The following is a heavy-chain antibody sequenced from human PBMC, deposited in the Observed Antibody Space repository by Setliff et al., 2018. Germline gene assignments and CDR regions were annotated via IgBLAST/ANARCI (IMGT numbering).Heavy chain of an antibody. CDR3: ARDHAYGSRFYYYYYGMDV. CDR2: IKQDGSEK. V-gene: IGHV3-7*01. CDR1: GFTFGRYW. J-gene: IGHJ6*02. Sequence: PGGSLRLSCAASGFTFGRYWMSWVRQAPGKGLEWVANIKQDGSEKYYVDSVKGRFTISRDNAKNSLYLQMNSLRAEDTAVYYCARDHAYGSRFYYYYYGMDVWGQGTTVTVSS. D-gene: IGHD3-10*01.